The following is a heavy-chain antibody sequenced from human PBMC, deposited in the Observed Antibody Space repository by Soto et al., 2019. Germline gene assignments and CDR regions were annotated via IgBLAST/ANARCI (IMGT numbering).Heavy chain of an antibody. CDR2: MRAYNGNT. CDR3: ARDLTPYDILTGYTPFPY. D-gene: IGHD3-9*01. Sequence: ASVRVSCKASGYTFTSYGISWVRQAPGQGREGMRWMRAYNGNTNYAQKLQGRVTMTTDTSTSTAYMQLRSLRSDDTAVYYCARDLTPYDILTGYTPFPYWGQGTLVTVSS. J-gene: IGHJ4*02. V-gene: IGHV1-18*01. CDR1: GYTFTSYG.